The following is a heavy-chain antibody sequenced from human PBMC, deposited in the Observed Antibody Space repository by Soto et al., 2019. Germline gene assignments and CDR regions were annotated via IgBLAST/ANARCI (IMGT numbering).Heavy chain of an antibody. J-gene: IGHJ4*02. V-gene: IGHV1-3*01. Sequence: QVQLVQSGAEVKKPGASVRLSCKVSGKSFDNFAVHWVRQTPGQRPEWMERINVGDDKTKYSEKFQGRVIVSYDTSATTAYMELRALSSEDTAVYYCARAKYDYIWGSYHPFYQWAQGAQVTVAS. CDR1: GKSFDNFA. CDR2: INVGDDKT. D-gene: IGHD3-16*02. CDR3: ARAKYDYIWGSYHPFYQ.